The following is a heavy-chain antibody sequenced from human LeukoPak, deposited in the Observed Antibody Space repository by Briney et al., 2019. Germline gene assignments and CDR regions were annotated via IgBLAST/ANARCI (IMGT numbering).Heavy chain of an antibody. CDR1: GDSISSGKYY. V-gene: IGHV4-61*02. CDR3: ARGLVVVPNWFDP. J-gene: IGHJ5*02. Sequence: ASETLSLTCTVSGDSISSGKYYWSWIRQPAGKGLEWIGRIYTSGSTNYNPSLKSRVTISVDTSKNQFSLKLSSVTAADTAVYYCARGLVVVPNWFDPWGQGTLVTVSS. D-gene: IGHD2-2*01. CDR2: IYTSGST.